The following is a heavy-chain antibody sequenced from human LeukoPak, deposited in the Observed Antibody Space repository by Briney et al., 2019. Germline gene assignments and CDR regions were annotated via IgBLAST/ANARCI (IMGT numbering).Heavy chain of an antibody. CDR2: TYYRSKWYN. J-gene: IGHJ5*01. CDR3: ARAVAGTEGWFNS. Sequence: SQTLSLTCAISGDNVSSDSAAWNWIRQSPSRGLEWLGRTYYRSKWYNDYSAFVKSRIIINPDTSKNQFSLQLNFVTPEDTAVYYCARAVAGTEGWFNSWGQGTLVTVSS. CDR1: GDNVSSDSAA. V-gene: IGHV6-1*01. D-gene: IGHD1-1*01.